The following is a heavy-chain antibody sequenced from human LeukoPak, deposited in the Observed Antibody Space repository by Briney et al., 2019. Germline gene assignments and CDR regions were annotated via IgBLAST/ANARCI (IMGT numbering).Heavy chain of an antibody. CDR3: ARHEIQLRYFDY. Sequence: ASETLSLTCTVSGGSISSYYWSWIRQPPGKGLEWIGYIYYSGSTNYNPSLKSRLTISVDTSKNQFSLKLSSVTAADTAVYYCARHEIQLRYFDYWGQGTLVTVSS. J-gene: IGHJ4*02. CDR1: GGSISSYY. D-gene: IGHD5-18*01. CDR2: IYYSGST. V-gene: IGHV4-59*08.